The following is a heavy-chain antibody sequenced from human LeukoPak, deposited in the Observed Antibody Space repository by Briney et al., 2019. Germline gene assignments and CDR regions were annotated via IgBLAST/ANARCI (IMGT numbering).Heavy chain of an antibody. CDR3: ARGVRWFGERTDAYDI. Sequence: GASVKVSCKASGYTFTSYSMNWVRQAPGQGPEWMGIINPSDASTTYAQKFQGRVTMTRDMSTSTVYMELSSLRSDDTAAYYCARGVRWFGERTDAYDIWGQGTMVTVSS. CDR2: INPSDAST. V-gene: IGHV1-46*01. CDR1: GYTFTSYS. D-gene: IGHD3-10*01. J-gene: IGHJ3*02.